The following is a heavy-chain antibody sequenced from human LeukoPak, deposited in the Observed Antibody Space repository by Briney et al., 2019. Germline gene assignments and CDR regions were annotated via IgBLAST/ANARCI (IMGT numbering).Heavy chain of an antibody. J-gene: IGHJ3*02. CDR3: ARDNFRDLYYYDSSGGRAFDI. V-gene: IGHV3-48*04. Sequence: SGGSLRLSCAASGFTFSSYSMNWVRQAPGKGLEWVSYISSSSSTIYYADSVKGRFTISRDNAKNSLYLQMNSLRAEDTAVYYCARDNFRDLYYYDSSGGRAFDIWGQGTMVTVSS. CDR1: GFTFSSYS. CDR2: ISSSSSTI. D-gene: IGHD3-22*01.